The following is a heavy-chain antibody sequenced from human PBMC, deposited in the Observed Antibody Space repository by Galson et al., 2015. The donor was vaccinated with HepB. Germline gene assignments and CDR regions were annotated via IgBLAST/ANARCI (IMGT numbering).Heavy chain of an antibody. V-gene: IGHV5-10-1*01. CDR2: IDPSDSYT. CDR3: ARDYDILTGYSY. J-gene: IGHJ4*02. Sequence: QSGAEVKKPGESLRISCKGSGSSFPSYWISWVRQMPGKGLEWMGRIDPSDSYTNYSPSFQGHVTISADKSISTAYLQWSSLKASDTAMYYCARDYDILTGYSYWGQGTLVTVSS. D-gene: IGHD3-9*01. CDR1: GSSFPSYW.